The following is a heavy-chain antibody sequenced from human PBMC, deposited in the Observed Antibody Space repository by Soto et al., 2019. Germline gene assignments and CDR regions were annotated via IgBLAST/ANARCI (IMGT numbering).Heavy chain of an antibody. CDR1: GFTFSSYS. D-gene: IGHD2-15*01. V-gene: IGHV3-48*01. J-gene: IGHJ4*02. CDR2: ISIISSTI. Sequence: GGSLRLSCAASGFTFSSYSMNWVRKAPGKGLEWVSYISIISSTIYYADSVKGRFTISRDNAKNSLYLQMNSLRAEDTAVYYCARGCLYCSGGSSPDYWGQGTLVTVSS. CDR3: ARGCLYCSGGSSPDY.